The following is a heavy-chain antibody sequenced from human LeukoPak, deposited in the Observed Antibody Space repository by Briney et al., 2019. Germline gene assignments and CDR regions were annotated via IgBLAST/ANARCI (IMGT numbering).Heavy chain of an antibody. CDR3: ARDVGGAISYYFDY. Sequence: AGSLTLSCAASGFTFSSYGMHWVRQAPGTGMEWVAVIWYDGSNKYYADSVKGRFTISRDNSKNTLYLQMNSLRAEDTAVYYCARDVGGAISYYFDYWGQGTLVTVSS. CDR1: GFTFSSYG. D-gene: IGHD3-16*01. CDR2: IWYDGSNK. J-gene: IGHJ4*02. V-gene: IGHV3-33*01.